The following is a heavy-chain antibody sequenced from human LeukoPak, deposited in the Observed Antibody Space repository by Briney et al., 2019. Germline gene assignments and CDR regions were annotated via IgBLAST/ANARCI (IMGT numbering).Heavy chain of an antibody. CDR1: GFTFSSYG. D-gene: IGHD3-3*01. Sequence: GGSLRLSCAASGFTFSSYGMHWVRQAPGKGLEWVAFIRYDGSNKYYADSVKGRFTISRDNSKNTLYLQMNSLRAEDTAVYYCAKALFPHAAPKRQPPQTFDYWGQGTLVTVSS. V-gene: IGHV3-30*02. J-gene: IGHJ4*02. CDR3: AKALFPHAAPKRQPPQTFDY. CDR2: IRYDGSNK.